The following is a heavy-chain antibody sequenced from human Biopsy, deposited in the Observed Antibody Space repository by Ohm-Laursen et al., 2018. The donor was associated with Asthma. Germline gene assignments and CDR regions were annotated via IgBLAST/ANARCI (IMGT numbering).Heavy chain of an antibody. CDR2: IYYSGST. D-gene: IGHD3-3*01. Sequence: TLSLTCTVSYGSITSGGYYWTWIRQHPGKGLEWIGFIYYSGSTYYNPSLKSRVSISIDTSKNQFSLKLSSVTAADTAVYYCARGYYGDFHDWGQGNLVIVSS. CDR1: YGSITSGGYY. CDR3: ARGYYGDFHD. V-gene: IGHV4-31*03. J-gene: IGHJ1*01.